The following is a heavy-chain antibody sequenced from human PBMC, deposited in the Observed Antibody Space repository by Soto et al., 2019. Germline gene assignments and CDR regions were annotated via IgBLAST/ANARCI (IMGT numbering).Heavy chain of an antibody. D-gene: IGHD7-27*01. V-gene: IGHV4-4*02. J-gene: IGHJ5*02. CDR2: IYYTGST. CDR1: VGSISSGNW. Sequence: SETLSLTCAVSVGSISSGNWWSWVRQPPGKGLEWIGEIYYTGSTNYNPSLKSRITISVDKSRNQFSLKLSSVTAADTAVYYCATLIKWGSVSNWFDPWGQGTLVTVSS. CDR3: ATLIKWGSVSNWFDP.